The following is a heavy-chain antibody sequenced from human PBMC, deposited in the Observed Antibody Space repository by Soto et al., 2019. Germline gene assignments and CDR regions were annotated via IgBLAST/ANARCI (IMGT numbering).Heavy chain of an antibody. D-gene: IGHD4-17*01. CDR2: IYYSGST. CDR1: GGSISSGGYY. CDR3: ARAAKGDYHPERYFQH. Sequence: SETLSLTCTFSGGSISSGGYYWSWIRQHPGKGLEWIGYIYYSGSTYYNPSLKSRVTISVDTSKNQFSLKLSSVTAADTAVYYCARAAKGDYHPERYFQHWGQGTLVTVSS. J-gene: IGHJ1*01. V-gene: IGHV4-31*03.